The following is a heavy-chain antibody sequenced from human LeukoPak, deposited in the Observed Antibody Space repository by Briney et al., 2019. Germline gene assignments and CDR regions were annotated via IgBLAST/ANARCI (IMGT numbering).Heavy chain of an antibody. CDR3: ATYTHWVAGDV. V-gene: IGHV3-7*01. Sequence: GGSLRLSCAASGFTLSDSWMSWVRQAPGKGLEWVANMNQDGSEKDYVDSVKGRFTISRDNARNSLYLQMGSLRAEDTAVYYCATYTHWVAGDVWGQGTTVTVSS. CDR1: GFTLSDSW. J-gene: IGHJ6*02. CDR2: MNQDGSEK. D-gene: IGHD3-16*01.